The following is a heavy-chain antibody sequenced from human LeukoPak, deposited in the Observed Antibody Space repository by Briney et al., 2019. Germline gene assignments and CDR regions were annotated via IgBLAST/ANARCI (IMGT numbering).Heavy chain of an antibody. CDR1: GFTFSSYS. J-gene: IGHJ3*02. V-gene: IGHV3-21*04. CDR3: ARVWGVGIPNGDRDAFDI. Sequence: PGGSLRLSCAASGFTFSSYSMNWVRQAPGKGLEWVSSISSSSSYIYYADSVKGRFTISRDNAKNSLYLQMNSLRAEDTAVYYCARVWGVGIPNGDRDAFDIWGQGTMVTVSS. D-gene: IGHD4-17*01. CDR2: ISSSSSYI.